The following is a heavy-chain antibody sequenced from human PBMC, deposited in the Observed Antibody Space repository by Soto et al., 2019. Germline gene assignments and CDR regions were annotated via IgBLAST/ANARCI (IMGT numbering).Heavy chain of an antibody. J-gene: IGHJ4*02. CDR1: GFTFSSYA. CDR3: AKTPLRPMYFDY. Sequence: GGSLRLSCAASGFTFSSYAMSWVRQAPGKGLEWASAISGSGGSTYYADSVKGRFTISRDNSKNTLYLQMNSLRAEDTAVYYCAKTPLRPMYFDYWGQGTLVTVSS. V-gene: IGHV3-23*01. CDR2: ISGSGGST.